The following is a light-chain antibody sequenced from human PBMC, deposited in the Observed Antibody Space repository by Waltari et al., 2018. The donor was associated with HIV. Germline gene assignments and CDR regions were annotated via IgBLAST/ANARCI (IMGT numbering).Light chain of an antibody. Sequence: DIVMTQSPDSLAVSLGERATINCKSTQSLLYRSTNKDYLAWYQQKPGQSPKLLIYWASIRESGVPDRFSGSGSGTEFTLTISNLQAEDVAVYYCQQYYSTPWTFGQGTKVEI. J-gene: IGKJ1*01. CDR3: QQYYSTPWT. CDR2: WAS. CDR1: QSLLYRSTNKDY. V-gene: IGKV4-1*01.